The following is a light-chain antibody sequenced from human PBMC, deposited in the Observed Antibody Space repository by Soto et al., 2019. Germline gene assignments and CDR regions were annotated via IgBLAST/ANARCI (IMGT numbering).Light chain of an antibody. Sequence: QSVLTQPASVSGSPGQSITIPCTGTSSDIGGYNYVSWYQQHPVKAPKLLIYEVNYRPSGVSNRFSGSKSGNTASLTISGLQADDEADYYCSSYTSNNTLFGGGTKLTVL. J-gene: IGLJ2*01. CDR2: EVN. V-gene: IGLV2-14*01. CDR3: SSYTSNNTL. CDR1: SSDIGGYNY.